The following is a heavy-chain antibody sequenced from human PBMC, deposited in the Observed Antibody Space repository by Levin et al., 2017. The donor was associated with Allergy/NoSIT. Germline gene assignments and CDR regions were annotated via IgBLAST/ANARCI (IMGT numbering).Heavy chain of an antibody. V-gene: IGHV1-69*01. Sequence: KISCKASGGTFSSYAISWVRQAPGQGLEWMGGIIPIFGTANYAQKFQGRVTITADESTSTAYMELSSLRSEDTAVYYCARDVTPARLYDFWSGYYSSYFDYWGQGTLVTVSS. J-gene: IGHJ4*02. CDR1: GGTFSSYA. D-gene: IGHD3-3*01. CDR3: ARDVTPARLYDFWSGYYSSYFDY. CDR2: IIPIFGTA.